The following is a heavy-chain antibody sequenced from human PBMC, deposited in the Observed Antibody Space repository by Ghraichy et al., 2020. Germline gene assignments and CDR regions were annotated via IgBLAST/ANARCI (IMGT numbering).Heavy chain of an antibody. CDR1: GFTFSSNG. CDR3: ARDGSSGYLHFDY. D-gene: IGHD3-22*01. CDR2: IWYDGSNK. V-gene: IGHV3-33*01. Sequence: GESLNISCAASGFTFSSNGMNWVRQAPGKGLEWVAVIWYDGSNKYYAESVKGRFTISRDNSKNTLYLQMNSLRAEDTAVYYCARDGSSGYLHFDYWGQGTLVTVSS. J-gene: IGHJ4*02.